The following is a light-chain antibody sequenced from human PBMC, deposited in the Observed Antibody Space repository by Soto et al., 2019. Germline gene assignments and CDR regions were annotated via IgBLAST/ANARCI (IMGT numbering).Light chain of an antibody. CDR3: QQYGTSPVT. CDR1: QSVNNNY. V-gene: IGKV3-20*01. Sequence: IVLTQSPGTLSLSPGERATLSCRASQSVNNNYLAWYQQNPGQAPRLLIYGASSRATGIPDRFSGSGSGTDFTLTISRLEPEDSAVYYCQQYGTSPVTFGGGTKAEIK. CDR2: GAS. J-gene: IGKJ4*01.